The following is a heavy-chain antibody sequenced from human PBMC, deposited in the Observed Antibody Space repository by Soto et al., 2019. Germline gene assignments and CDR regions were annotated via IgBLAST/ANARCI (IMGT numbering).Heavy chain of an antibody. J-gene: IGHJ6*03. CDR3: ARAFKSGIYYYYYMDV. D-gene: IGHD1-20*01. Sequence: QVQLQESGPGLVKPSQTLSLTCTVSGGSISSGGYCWSWIRQHPGKGLEWIGYIYYSGSTYYNPSLKSRVTISVDTPKYQLSLKLSSVTAADTAVYYCARAFKSGIYYYYYMDVWGKGTKSPS. V-gene: IGHV4-31*03. CDR2: IYYSGST. CDR1: GGSISSGGYC.